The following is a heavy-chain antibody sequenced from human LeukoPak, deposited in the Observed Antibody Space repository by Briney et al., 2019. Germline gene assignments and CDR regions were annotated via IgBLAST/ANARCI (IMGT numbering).Heavy chain of an antibody. Sequence: PSETLSLNCTASGGSISNSAYYWGWIRQPPGKGLEWIGYIYYSGSTYYNPSLKSRVTISVDTSKNQFSLKLSSVTAADTAVYYCARVGKEGAKGYFDYWGQGTLVTVSS. CDR1: GGSISNSAYY. V-gene: IGHV4-31*03. D-gene: IGHD1-26*01. CDR2: IYYSGST. CDR3: ARVGKEGAKGYFDY. J-gene: IGHJ4*02.